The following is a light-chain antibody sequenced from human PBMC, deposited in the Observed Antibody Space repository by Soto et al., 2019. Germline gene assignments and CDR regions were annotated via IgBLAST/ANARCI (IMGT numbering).Light chain of an antibody. Sequence: DIQMTQSPSTLSASVGDRVTITCRASQSISSWLAWYQQKPGKAPKLLIYDASSLESGVPSRFSGSGSGTKFTLTIGSLQPDDFATNYCKQYNNYPWTFGQGAEVEMK. CDR3: KQYNNYPWT. CDR1: QSISSW. CDR2: DAS. V-gene: IGKV1-5*01. J-gene: IGKJ1*01.